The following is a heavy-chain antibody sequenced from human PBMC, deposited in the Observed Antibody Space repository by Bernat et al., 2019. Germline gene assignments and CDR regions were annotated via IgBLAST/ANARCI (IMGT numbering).Heavy chain of an antibody. CDR2: ISYDGSNK. Sequence: QVQLVESGGGVVQPGRSLRLSCAASGLTFSSYGMHWVRQAPGKGLAWVAVISYDGSNKYYADSVKGRFTISRDNSKNTLYLQMNSLRAEDTAVYYCAKPSSSWGNYYYYGMDVWCQGTTVTVSS. J-gene: IGHJ6*02. CDR1: GLTFSSYG. D-gene: IGHD6-13*01. V-gene: IGHV3-30*18. CDR3: AKPSSSWGNYYYYGMDV.